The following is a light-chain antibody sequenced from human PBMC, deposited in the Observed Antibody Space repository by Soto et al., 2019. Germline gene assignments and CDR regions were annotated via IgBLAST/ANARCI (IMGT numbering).Light chain of an antibody. J-gene: IGKJ2*01. Sequence: EIVLTQSPGTLSLFPGERATLSCRASQNISSSFVAWYQQKPGQAPRLLIYGSSTRATGIPDRFSGSGSGTDFTLTITRLDPEDFAVYYCQQFGISPRTFGQGTKLE. CDR1: QNISSSF. V-gene: IGKV3-20*01. CDR2: GSS. CDR3: QQFGISPRT.